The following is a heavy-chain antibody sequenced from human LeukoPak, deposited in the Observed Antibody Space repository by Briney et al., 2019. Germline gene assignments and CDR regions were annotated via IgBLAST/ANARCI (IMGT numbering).Heavy chain of an antibody. J-gene: IGHJ4*02. Sequence: GGSLRLSCAASGFTFSSYAMHWVRRAPGKGLEYVSAISSNGGSTYYADSVKGRFTISRDNSKNTLYLQMGSLRAEYMAVYYCARGTAMVTYFDYWGQGTLVTVSS. V-gene: IGHV3-64*02. CDR1: GFTFSSYA. CDR3: ARGTAMVTYFDY. D-gene: IGHD5-18*01. CDR2: ISSNGGST.